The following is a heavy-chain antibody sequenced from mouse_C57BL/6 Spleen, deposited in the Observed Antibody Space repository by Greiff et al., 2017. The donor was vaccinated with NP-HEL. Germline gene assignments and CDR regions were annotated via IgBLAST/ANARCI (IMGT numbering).Heavy chain of an antibody. D-gene: IGHD1-1*01. CDR2: ISSGSSTI. CDR3: ARREDYYGSSYWYFDV. J-gene: IGHJ1*03. V-gene: IGHV5-17*01. Sequence: EVKLMESGGGLVKPGGSLKLSCAASGFTFSDYGMHWVRQAPEKGLEWVAYISSGSSTIYYADTVKGRFTISRDNAKNTLFLQMTSLRSEDTAMYYCARREDYYGSSYWYFDVWGTGTTVTVSS. CDR1: GFTFSDYG.